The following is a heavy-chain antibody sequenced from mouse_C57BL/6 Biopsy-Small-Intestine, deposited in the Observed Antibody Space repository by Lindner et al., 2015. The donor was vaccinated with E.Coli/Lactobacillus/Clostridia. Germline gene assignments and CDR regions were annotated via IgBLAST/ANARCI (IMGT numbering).Heavy chain of an antibody. CDR3: VRRYDDRYGGIAY. V-gene: IGHV2-6*03. J-gene: IGHJ3*01. Sequence: VQLQESGPGLVAPSQSLTITCTVAGFSLTRYGVQWVRQPPGKGLEWLVVIWSDGTTTYNSALKSRLSINKDNSKSQVFLKMNSLQSDDTAMYYCVRRYDDRYGGIAYWGQGDSGHCLC. CDR1: GFSLTRYG. D-gene: IGHD2-3*01. CDR2: IWSDGTT.